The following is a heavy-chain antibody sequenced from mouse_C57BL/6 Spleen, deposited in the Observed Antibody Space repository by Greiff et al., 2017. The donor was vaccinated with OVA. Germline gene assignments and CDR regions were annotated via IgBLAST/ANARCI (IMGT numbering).Heavy chain of an antibody. Sequence: QVQLKESGPGLVAPSQSLSITCTVSGFSLNSYGVDWVRQPPGQGLEWLGVIWGGGSTNYNSVLISSLSISKDNSKSQVSLKMHSLQTDDTAMYYCAKRYSNEAWFAYWGQGTLVTVSA. D-gene: IGHD2-5*01. CDR3: AKRYSNEAWFAY. J-gene: IGHJ3*01. CDR1: GFSLNSYG. CDR2: IWGGGST. V-gene: IGHV2-9*01.